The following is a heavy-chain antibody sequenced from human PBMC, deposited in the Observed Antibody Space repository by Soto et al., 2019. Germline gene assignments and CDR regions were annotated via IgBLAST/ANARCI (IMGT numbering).Heavy chain of an antibody. J-gene: IGHJ4*02. CDR2: IIPVFGTT. D-gene: IGHD3-22*01. V-gene: IGHV1-69*13. CDR1: GGLXSSYA. CDR3: ARGGSGYVWFNEF. Sequence: GXSXKVSCKDPGGLXSSYAIGLVRQAPGQGLEWMGGIIPVFGTTYYAKKLQDRVTITADESKKTAYMELSSLRSEDTAMYYCARGGSGYVWFNEFWGQGSLGTVSS.